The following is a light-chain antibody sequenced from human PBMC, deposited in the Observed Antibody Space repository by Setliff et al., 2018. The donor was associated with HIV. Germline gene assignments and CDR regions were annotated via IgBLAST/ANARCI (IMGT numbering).Light chain of an antibody. J-gene: IGLJ1*01. Sequence: QSALTQPRSVSGSPGQSVTISCTGTSSDVGAYNYVSWYQQHPGKAPKLMIYDVTKRPSGVPDRFSGSKSGNTASLTISGLQAEDEADYYCCSYAGSYTYIFGTGTKVTV. CDR3: CSYAGSYTYI. CDR1: SSDVGAYNY. V-gene: IGLV2-11*01. CDR2: DVT.